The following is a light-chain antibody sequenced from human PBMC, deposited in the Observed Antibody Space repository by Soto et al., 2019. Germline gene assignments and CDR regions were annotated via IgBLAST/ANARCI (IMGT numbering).Light chain of an antibody. V-gene: IGKV3-20*01. J-gene: IGKJ1*01. Sequence: DIVMTQSPGTLSLSPGERATLSCRASQSISGNYLVWYPQNPGQSPRLLIYGASSRATGISDRFSVSGPGTDFTLTISRLEPEDFAVYFCQQYGTSPRTFGQGTKVDIK. CDR3: QQYGTSPRT. CDR1: QSISGNY. CDR2: GAS.